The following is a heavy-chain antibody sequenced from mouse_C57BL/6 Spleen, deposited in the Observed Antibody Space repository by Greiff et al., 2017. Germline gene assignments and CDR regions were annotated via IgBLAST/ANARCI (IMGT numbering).Heavy chain of an antibody. D-gene: IGHD1-1*01. CDR3: ARQHYGSSYEGFAY. CDR2: INPNNGGT. Sequence: VQLQQSGPELVKPGASVKIPCKASGYTFTDYIMDWVKQSHGKSLEWIGDINPNNGGTIYNQKFKGKATLTVDKSSSTAYMELRSLTSEDTAVYYCARQHYGSSYEGFAYWGQGTLVTVSA. J-gene: IGHJ3*01. V-gene: IGHV1-18*01. CDR1: GYTFTDYI.